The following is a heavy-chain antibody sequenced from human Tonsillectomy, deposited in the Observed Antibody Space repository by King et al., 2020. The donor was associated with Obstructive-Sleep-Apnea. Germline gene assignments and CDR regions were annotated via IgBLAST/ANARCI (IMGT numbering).Heavy chain of an antibody. CDR1: GFTVSRYW. CDR3: ARELYGDYGVDY. D-gene: IGHD4-17*01. V-gene: IGHV3-74*01. Sequence: VQLVESGGGLVQPGGSLRLSCAASGFTVSRYWMHWVGQAPGKGLVWVSGIKSDGSSTSYADSVKGRFTISRDNAKNTLYLQMNSLRAEDTAVYYCARELYGDYGVDYWGQGTLVTVSS. J-gene: IGHJ4*02. CDR2: IKSDGSST.